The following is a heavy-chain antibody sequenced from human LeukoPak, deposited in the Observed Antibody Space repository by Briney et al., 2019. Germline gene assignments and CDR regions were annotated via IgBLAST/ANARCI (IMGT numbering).Heavy chain of an antibody. V-gene: IGHV3-23*01. CDR1: GFTFSSYA. J-gene: IGHJ4*02. D-gene: IGHD3-3*01. CDR2: ISGSGGST. CDR3: AKDQDLPPFWSGCSFDY. Sequence: LSGGSLRLSCAASGFTFSSYAMSWVRQAPGKGLEWVSAISGSGGSTYYADSVKGRFTISRDNSKNTLYLQMNSLRAEDTAVYYCAKDQDLPPFWSGCSFDYWGQGTLVTVSS.